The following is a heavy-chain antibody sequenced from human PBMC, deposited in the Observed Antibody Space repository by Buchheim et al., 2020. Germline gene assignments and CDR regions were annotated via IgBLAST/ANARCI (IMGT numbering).Heavy chain of an antibody. CDR1: GFTFSSYW. J-gene: IGHJ2*01. Sequence: EVQLVESGGGLVQPGGSLRLSCAASGFTFSSYWMHWVCQAPGKGLVWVSRINSDGSSTSYADSVKGRFTISRDNAKNTLYLQMNSLRAEDTAVYYCARDRLPGMVRGDGGWYFDLWGRGTL. D-gene: IGHD3-10*01. CDR3: ARDRLPGMVRGDGGWYFDL. V-gene: IGHV3-74*01. CDR2: INSDGSST.